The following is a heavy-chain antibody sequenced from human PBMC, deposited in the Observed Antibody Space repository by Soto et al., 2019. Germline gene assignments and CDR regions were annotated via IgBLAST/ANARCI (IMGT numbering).Heavy chain of an antibody. D-gene: IGHD6-13*01. CDR2: VFYSGST. CDR3: ATRARTGTAAGSFDY. CDR1: GDSISSSSYY. J-gene: IGHJ4*02. V-gene: IGHV4-39*01. Sequence: QLQLQESGPGLVKPSETLSLTCSVSGDSISSSSYYWGWIRQPPGKGLEWIGNVFYSGSTSYSPSLKSRVTISVDTSKSQFSLKLSSVTAADTAVYYCATRARTGTAAGSFDYWGQGTLVTVSS.